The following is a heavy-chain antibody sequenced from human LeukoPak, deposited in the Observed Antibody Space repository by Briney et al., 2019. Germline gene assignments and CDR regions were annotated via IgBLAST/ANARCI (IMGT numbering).Heavy chain of an antibody. D-gene: IGHD1-26*01. J-gene: IGHJ3*02. V-gene: IGHV3-23*01. CDR3: AKDVYSGTEYPDAFDI. CDR2: TSSSDAGT. CDR1: GFTLSTYA. Sequence: GGSLRLSCAASGFTLSTYAMSWVRQAPGKGLEWVAATSSSDAGTYHADSVRGRFTISRDNYKNTLYLQMNSLRAEDAAVYYCAKDVYSGTEYPDAFDIWGQGTMVTVSS.